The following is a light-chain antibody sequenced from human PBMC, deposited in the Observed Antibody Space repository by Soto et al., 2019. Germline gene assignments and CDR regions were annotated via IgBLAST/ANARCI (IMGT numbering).Light chain of an antibody. V-gene: IGLV1-51*01. CDR3: GSWDSSLSAYV. J-gene: IGLJ1*01. CDR1: ISNIGGNS. CDR2: DDN. Sequence: QALLGQPASVSAAPGQKFTISCSGSISNIGGNSVSWYQQLPGTAPKLLIYDDNKRPSGIPDRFYGSKSGTSATLGITGFQTGDEADYYCGSWDSSLSAYVFGTGTKVTVL.